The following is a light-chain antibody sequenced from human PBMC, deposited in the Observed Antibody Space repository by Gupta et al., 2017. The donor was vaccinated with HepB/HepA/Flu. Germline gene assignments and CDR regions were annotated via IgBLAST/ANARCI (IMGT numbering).Light chain of an antibody. Sequence: DIVMTQSPLSLPVTPGESASISCRSSQSLLHSNGNNYLDWFVQKPGQSPQLLIYLGSNRASGVPDRFSGSGSGTDFTLKINIVDADDVGVYYCREKLQAPLTFGHGTKVDVK. CDR3: REKLQAPLT. CDR1: QSLLHSNGNNY. J-gene: IGKJ3*01. V-gene: IGKV2-28*01. CDR2: LGS.